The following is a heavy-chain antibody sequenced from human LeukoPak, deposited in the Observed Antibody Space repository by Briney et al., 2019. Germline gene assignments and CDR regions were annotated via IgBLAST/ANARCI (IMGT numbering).Heavy chain of an antibody. CDR3: AKDGDXVGGXXYNWFDX. D-gene: IGHD2-21*01. CDR2: ISGSGGST. J-gene: IGHJ5*02. CDR1: GFTFSSYA. V-gene: IGHV3-23*01. Sequence: GGSLRLSCAASGFTFSSYAMSWVRQAPGKGLEWVSAISGSGGSTYYADSVKGRFTISRDNSKNTLYLQMNSLRAEDTAVYYCAKDGDXVGGXXYNWFDXWGXXTXXXVSS.